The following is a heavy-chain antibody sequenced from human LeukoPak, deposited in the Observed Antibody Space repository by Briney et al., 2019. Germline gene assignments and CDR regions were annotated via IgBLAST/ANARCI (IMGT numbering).Heavy chain of an antibody. CDR1: GFTFSSYG. V-gene: IGHV3-33*01. CDR3: ARDYSGVAARPSASYYYYMDV. CDR2: IWHDGSNK. J-gene: IGHJ6*03. Sequence: SGRSLRLSCAASGFTFSSYGMHWVRQAPGKGLEWVAVIWHDGSNKYYADSVKGRFTISRDNSKNALYLQMNSLRAEDTAVYYCARDYSGVAARPSASYYYYMDVWGKGTTVTVSS. D-gene: IGHD6-6*01.